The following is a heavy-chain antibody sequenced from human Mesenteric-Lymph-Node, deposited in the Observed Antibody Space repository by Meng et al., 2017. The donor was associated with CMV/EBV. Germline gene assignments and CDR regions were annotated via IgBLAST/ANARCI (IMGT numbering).Heavy chain of an antibody. CDR3: TVGAYCGSDCYPEYLQH. D-gene: IGHD2-21*02. Sequence: ASVKVSCKTSGYNFRNFYIHWVRQAPGQGLEWMGWFNPDTGGTNYGQKFQGRVTMTTDTSINTAYLEFSSVRSDDTATYYCTVGAYCGSDCYPEYLQHWGRGTLVTVSS. V-gene: IGHV1-2*02. J-gene: IGHJ1*01. CDR2: FNPDTGGT. CDR1: GYNFRNFY.